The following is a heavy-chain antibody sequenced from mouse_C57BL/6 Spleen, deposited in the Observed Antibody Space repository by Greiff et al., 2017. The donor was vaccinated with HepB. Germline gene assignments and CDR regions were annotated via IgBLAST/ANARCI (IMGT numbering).Heavy chain of an antibody. CDR2: IDPSDSYT. CDR1: GYTFTSYW. V-gene: IGHV1-59*01. CDR3: ARASDCGSSFWFAY. J-gene: IGHJ3*01. D-gene: IGHD1-1*01. Sequence: QVQLQQPGAELVRPGTSVKLSCKASGYTFTSYWMHWVKQRPGQGLEWIGVIDPSDSYTNYNQKFKGKATLTVDTSSSTAYMQLSSLTSEDSAVDYCARASDCGSSFWFAYWGQGTLVTVSA.